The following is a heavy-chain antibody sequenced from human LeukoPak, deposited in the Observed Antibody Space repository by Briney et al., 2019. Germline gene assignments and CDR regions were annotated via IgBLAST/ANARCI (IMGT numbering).Heavy chain of an antibody. CDR1: GGSISSYY. CDR2: IYYSGST. D-gene: IGHD1-1*01. V-gene: IGHV4-59*12. Sequence: PSETLSLTCTVSGGSISSYYWSWIRQPPGKGLERIGNIYYSGSTYYNPSLKSRVTISVDTSKNQFSLKLSSVTAADTAVYYCATLTTPGWFNPWGQGTLVTVSS. J-gene: IGHJ5*02. CDR3: ATLTTPGWFNP.